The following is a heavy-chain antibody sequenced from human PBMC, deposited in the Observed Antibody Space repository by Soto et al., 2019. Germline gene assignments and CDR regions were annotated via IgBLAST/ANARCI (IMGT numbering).Heavy chain of an antibody. CDR3: ARSLIAVAGSFDY. V-gene: IGHV4-31*03. D-gene: IGHD6-19*01. CDR2: IYYSGST. Sequence: PSETLSLTCTVSGGSISSGGYYWSWIRQHPGKGLEWIGYIYYSGSTYYNPSLKSRVTISVDTSKNQFSLKLSSVTAADTAVYYCARSLIAVAGSFDYWGQGTLVTSPQ. J-gene: IGHJ4*02. CDR1: GGSISSGGYY.